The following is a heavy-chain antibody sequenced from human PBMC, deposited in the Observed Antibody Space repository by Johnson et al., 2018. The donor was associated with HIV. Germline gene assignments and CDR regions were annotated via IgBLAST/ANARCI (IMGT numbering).Heavy chain of an antibody. CDR2: ISSNGGST. J-gene: IGHJ3*02. V-gene: IGHV3-64*01. D-gene: IGHD3-10*01. CDR1: GFTFSSYA. Sequence: VQLVESGGGLVQPGGSLRLSCAASGFTFSSYAMHWVRQAPGKGLEYVSAISSNGGSTYYANSVKGRFTISRDNSKNTLYLQMNSLRAEDTAVYYCARDTSGEGRAFDIWGQGTMVTVSS. CDR3: ARDTSGEGRAFDI.